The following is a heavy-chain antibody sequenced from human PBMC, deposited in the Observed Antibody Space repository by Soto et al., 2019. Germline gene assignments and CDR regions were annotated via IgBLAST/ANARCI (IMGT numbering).Heavy chain of an antibody. J-gene: IGHJ4*02. CDR3: ARGPSYSDSYFDH. V-gene: IGHV3-30*03. D-gene: IGHD4-17*01. Sequence: QVQLVESGGGAVQPGGSRRLSCAASEFTFSNYAMHWVRQAAGKGLQWLAVISYDGNNKYYADSVEGRFTISRDNSKNTVYLQMNSLRLEDTAVYYCARGPSYSDSYFDHWGQGTLGTVSS. CDR1: EFTFSNYA. CDR2: ISYDGNNK.